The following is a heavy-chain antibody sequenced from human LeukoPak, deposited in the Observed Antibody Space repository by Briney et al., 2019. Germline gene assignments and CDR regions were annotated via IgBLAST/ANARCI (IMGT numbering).Heavy chain of an antibody. CDR1: GYTFTGYY. J-gene: IGHJ4*02. CDR2: INPNSGGT. CDR3: ARDLTHLTCFDY. V-gene: IGHV1-2*02. D-gene: IGHD2/OR15-2a*01. Sequence: ASVKVSCKASGYTFTGYYMHWVRQAPGQGLEWMGWINPNSGGTNYAQKFQGRVTMTRDTSISTAYMELSRLRSDGTAVYYCARDLTHLTCFDYWGQGTLVTVSS.